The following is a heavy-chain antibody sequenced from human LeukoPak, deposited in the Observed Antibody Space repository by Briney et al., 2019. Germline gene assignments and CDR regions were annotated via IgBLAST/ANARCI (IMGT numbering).Heavy chain of an antibody. CDR1: GYAITSYY. D-gene: IGHD3-3*01. CDR2: IHPNDYTT. CDR3: ATGRVGVDLDY. V-gene: IGHV1-46*01. J-gene: IGHJ4*02. Sequence: ASVKVSCKASGYAITSYYMHWVRQAPGQGLEWMGTIHPNDYTTTYAQRFQGRVTMTRDASTSTVYMDLSSLRSEDTAVYYCATGRVGVDLDYWGQGTLVTVSS.